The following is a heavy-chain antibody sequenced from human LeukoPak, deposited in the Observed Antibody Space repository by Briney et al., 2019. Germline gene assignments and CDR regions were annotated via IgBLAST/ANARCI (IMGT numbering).Heavy chain of an antibody. D-gene: IGHD6-19*01. V-gene: IGHV3-23*01. CDR1: GFTFSSYA. CDR3: AKAVAGTFFDY. Sequence: AGSLTLSCAAYGFTFSSYAMRWVRQAPGKGLEWVSAISGSGGSTYYADSVKGRFTISRDNSKNTLYLQMNSLRAEDTAVYYWAKAVAGTFFDYWGQGTLVTVSS. J-gene: IGHJ4*02. CDR2: ISGSGGST.